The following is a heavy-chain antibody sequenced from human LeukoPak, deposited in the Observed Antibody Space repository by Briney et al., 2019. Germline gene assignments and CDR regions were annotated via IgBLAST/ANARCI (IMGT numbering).Heavy chain of an antibody. D-gene: IGHD6-13*01. CDR2: ISSSGSTI. CDR1: GFTFSDYY. V-gene: IGHV3-11*04. J-gene: IGHJ4*02. CDR3: ARDLFFAAGTGLVDY. Sequence: GGSLRLSCAASGFTFSDYYMSWIRQAPGKGLGWVSYISSSGSTIYYADSVKGRFTISRDNSKNSLFLQRNSLRAEDTAVYYCARDLFFAAGTGLVDYWGQGTLVTVSS.